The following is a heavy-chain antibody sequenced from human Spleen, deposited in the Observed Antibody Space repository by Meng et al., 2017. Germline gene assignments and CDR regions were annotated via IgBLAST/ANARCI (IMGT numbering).Heavy chain of an antibody. Sequence: GSLRLSCSVSGYSISSGYYWGWIRQPPGKGLEWIGRIYTSGSTNYNPSLKSRVTISVDTSKNQFSLKLSSVTAADTAVYYCAGERRLGYCSGGSCSLIDYWGQGTLVTVSS. J-gene: IGHJ4*02. D-gene: IGHD2-15*01. CDR3: AGERRLGYCSGGSCSLIDY. CDR2: IYTSGST. V-gene: IGHV4-38-2*02. CDR1: GYSISSGYY.